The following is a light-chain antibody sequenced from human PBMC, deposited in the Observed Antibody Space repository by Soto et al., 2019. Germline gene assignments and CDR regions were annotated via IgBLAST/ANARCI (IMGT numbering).Light chain of an antibody. V-gene: IGLV1-44*01. Sequence: VLTQPPSASGTPGQRVTISCSGSKSNIGSNTVNWYQQVPGTAPRLLIHTNTLRPSGVPDRFSASKSDTSASLTIGGLQSEYEAVYYCAAWDDTLIVFGSGTKVTVL. J-gene: IGLJ1*01. CDR2: TNT. CDR1: KSNIGSNT. CDR3: AAWDDTLIV.